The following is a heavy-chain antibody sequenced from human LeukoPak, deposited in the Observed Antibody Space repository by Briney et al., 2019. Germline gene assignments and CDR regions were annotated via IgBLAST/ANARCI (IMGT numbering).Heavy chain of an antibody. CDR3: AREVSEGFDF. J-gene: IGHJ4*02. CDR1: GFSFNNYA. D-gene: IGHD3-22*01. CDR2: FGTRSTSV. V-gene: IGHV3-21*01. Sequence: PGGSLRLSCAASGFSFNNYAMVWVRQAPGKGLEWVSSFGTRSTSVYHAGSVKGRFAISRDNAKNSLYLQMNGLRAEDTALYYCAREVSEGFDFWGQGTLVTVSS.